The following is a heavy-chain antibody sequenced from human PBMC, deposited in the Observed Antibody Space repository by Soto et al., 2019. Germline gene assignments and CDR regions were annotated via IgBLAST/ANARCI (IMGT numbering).Heavy chain of an antibody. Sequence: QITLKESGPPLVKPTQTLTLTCTFSGFSLTNNGEAVGWFRQSPGKALEWLVLIYWDDDNRYNPTLRTRLSTTKDTSKNQVVLTLPSMDPVDTATYYCARYVATSPAGWFEPWGQGIPVTVSS. CDR2: IYWDDDN. CDR1: GFSLTNNGEA. J-gene: IGHJ5*02. V-gene: IGHV2-5*02. D-gene: IGHD3-10*02. CDR3: ARYVATSPAGWFEP.